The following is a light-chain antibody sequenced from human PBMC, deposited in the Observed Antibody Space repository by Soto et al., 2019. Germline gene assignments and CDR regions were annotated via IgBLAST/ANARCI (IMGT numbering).Light chain of an antibody. V-gene: IGLV2-14*01. CDR1: SSDVGGYNY. J-gene: IGLJ2*01. CDR3: SSYTSSCEVV. Sequence: QSVLTQPASVSGSPGQSITISCTGTSSDVGGYNYVSWYQQHPGKAPKLMIYDVSNRPSGVSNRFSGSKSGNTASLTISGLQAEDEADYYCSSYTSSCEVVFGGGTQLTVL. CDR2: DVS.